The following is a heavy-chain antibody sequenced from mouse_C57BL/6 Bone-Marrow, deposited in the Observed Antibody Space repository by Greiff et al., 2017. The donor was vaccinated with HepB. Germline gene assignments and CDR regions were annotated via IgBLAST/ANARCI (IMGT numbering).Heavy chain of an antibody. Sequence: VQLVESGAELVRPGTSVKVSCKASGYAFTNYLIEWVKQRPGQGLEWIGVINPGSGGTNYNEKFKGKATLTADKSSSTAYMQLSSLTSEDSAVYFCARSNLLRSSYWGQGTLVTVSA. D-gene: IGHD1-1*01. J-gene: IGHJ3*01. CDR2: INPGSGGT. CDR1: GYAFTNYL. V-gene: IGHV1-54*01. CDR3: ARSNLLRSSY.